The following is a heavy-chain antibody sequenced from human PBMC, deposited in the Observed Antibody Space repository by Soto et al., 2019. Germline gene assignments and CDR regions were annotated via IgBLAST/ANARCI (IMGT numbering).Heavy chain of an antibody. D-gene: IGHD3-3*01. CDR3: ARGRLLPYQAGDDY. V-gene: IGHV1-18*01. CDR1: GYTFTSYG. J-gene: IGHJ4*02. Sequence: ASVKVSCKASGYTFTSYGISWVRQAPGQGLEWMGWVSAYNGNTNYAQKLQGRVTMTTDTSTSTAYMELRSLRSDDTAVYYCARGRLLPYQAGDDYWGQGTLVTVSS. CDR2: VSAYNGNT.